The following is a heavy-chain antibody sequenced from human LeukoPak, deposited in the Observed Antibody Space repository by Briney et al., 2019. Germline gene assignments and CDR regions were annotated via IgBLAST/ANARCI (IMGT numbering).Heavy chain of an antibody. D-gene: IGHD3-22*01. J-gene: IGHJ4*02. V-gene: IGHV1-2*02. CDR1: GYTFTGYY. Sequence: ASVKVSCKASGYTFTGYYMHWVRQAPGQGLEWMGWINPNSGGTNYAQKFQGRVTMTRDTSISTAYMELSRLRSDDTAVYYCAKDRYYYDSSGYYYQLIDYWGQGTLVTVSS. CDR3: AKDRYYYDSSGYYYQLIDY. CDR2: INPNSGGT.